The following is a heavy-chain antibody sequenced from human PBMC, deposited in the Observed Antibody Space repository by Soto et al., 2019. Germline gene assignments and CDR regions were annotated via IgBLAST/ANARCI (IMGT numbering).Heavy chain of an antibody. J-gene: IGHJ4*02. D-gene: IGHD3-22*01. Sequence: SETLSLTCTVSGGSISSGGYYWSWIRQHPGKGLEWIGYIYYSGSTYYNPSLKSRVTISVDTSKNQFSLKLSSVTAADTAVYYCVKGEYYYDSSGYYPFDYWGQGTLVTVSS. V-gene: IGHV4-31*03. CDR2: IYYSGST. CDR3: VKGEYYYDSSGYYPFDY. CDR1: GGSISSGGYY.